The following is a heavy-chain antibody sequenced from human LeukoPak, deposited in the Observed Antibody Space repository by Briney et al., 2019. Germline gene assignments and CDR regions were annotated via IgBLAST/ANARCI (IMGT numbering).Heavy chain of an antibody. J-gene: IGHJ6*02. CDR1: GGTFSSYA. D-gene: IGHD2-2*01. CDR2: IIPILGIA. Sequence: ASVKVSCKASGGTFSSYAISWVRQAPGQGLEWMGRIIPILGIANYAQKFQGRVTITADKSTSTAYMELSSLRSEDTAVYYCATARTSQPYYGTDVWGQGTTVTVSS. V-gene: IGHV1-69*04. CDR3: ATARTSQPYYGTDV.